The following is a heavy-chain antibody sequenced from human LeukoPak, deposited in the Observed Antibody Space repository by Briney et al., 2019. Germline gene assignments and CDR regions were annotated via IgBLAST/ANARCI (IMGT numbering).Heavy chain of an antibody. D-gene: IGHD2-21*02. Sequence: DSVKGRFTISRDNAKNSLYLQMNSLRGEDTAVYYCAREGVAVTANYYYYGMDVWGQGTTVTVSS. V-gene: IGHV3-7*01. J-gene: IGHJ6*02. CDR3: AREGVAVTANYYYYGMDV.